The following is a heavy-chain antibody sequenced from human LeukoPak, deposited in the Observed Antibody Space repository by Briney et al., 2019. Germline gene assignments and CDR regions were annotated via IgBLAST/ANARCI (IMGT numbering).Heavy chain of an antibody. V-gene: IGHV4-39*01. D-gene: IGHD2-2*01. CDR3: ARHYLSDGILSTFDP. CDR2: IYYRGST. CDR1: GGSISSSPYY. J-gene: IGHJ5*02. Sequence: SENLSLTCTVSGGSISSSPYYWGWIRQPPGKGLEWIGTIYYRGSTYSNPSLNSRVTISLDTSKNHFSLRLRSVTAADTALYYCARHYLSDGILSTFDPWGQGTLVTVSS.